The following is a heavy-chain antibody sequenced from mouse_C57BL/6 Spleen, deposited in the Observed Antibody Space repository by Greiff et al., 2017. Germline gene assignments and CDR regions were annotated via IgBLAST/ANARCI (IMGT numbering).Heavy chain of an antibody. D-gene: IGHD2-2*01. J-gene: IGHJ2*01. CDR2: IDPSDSYT. Sequence: QVQLQQPGAELVRPGTSVKLSCKASGYTFTSYWMHWVKQRPGQGLEWIGVIDPSDSYTNYNQKFKGKATLTVDTSSSTAYMQRSSLTSEDSAVYYCARWLLDYWGQGTTLTVSS. CDR3: ARWLLDY. V-gene: IGHV1-59*01. CDR1: GYTFTSYW.